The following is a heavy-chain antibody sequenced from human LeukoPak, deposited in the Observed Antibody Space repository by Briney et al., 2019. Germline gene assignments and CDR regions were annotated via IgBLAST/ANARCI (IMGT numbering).Heavy chain of an antibody. J-gene: IGHJ3*02. Sequence: GASVKVSCKASGYTFTSYYMHWVRQAPGQGLEWLGIINPSGGSTSYAQKFQGRVTMTRDMSTSTVYMELSSLRSEDTAVYYCARDVQGVYTSSAFDIWGQGTMVTVSS. CDR3: ARDVQGVYTSSAFDI. D-gene: IGHD6-13*01. CDR1: GYTFTSYY. V-gene: IGHV1-46*01. CDR2: INPSGGST.